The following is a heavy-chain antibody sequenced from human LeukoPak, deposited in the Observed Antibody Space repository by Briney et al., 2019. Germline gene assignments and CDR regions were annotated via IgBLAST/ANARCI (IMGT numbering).Heavy chain of an antibody. Sequence: PSETLSLTCAGYGGSFSSYFWTWIRQTPGKGLEWIGEINHSGTTNYNPSLKSRVTMSVDMSKDQFSLKLMSVTAADTGVYYCARRRKVVRAGFDYWGQGTRVIVSS. CDR3: ARRRKVVRAGFDY. CDR1: GGSFSSYF. D-gene: IGHD2-21*01. CDR2: INHSGTT. V-gene: IGHV4-34*01. J-gene: IGHJ4*02.